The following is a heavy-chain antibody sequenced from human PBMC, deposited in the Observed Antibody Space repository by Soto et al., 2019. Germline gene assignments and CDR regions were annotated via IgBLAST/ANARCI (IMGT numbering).Heavy chain of an antibody. CDR1: GYTFTSYD. CDR3: AREVYGGGAFDI. J-gene: IGHJ3*02. Sequence: QVQLVQSGAEVKKHGASVKVSCKASGYTFTSYDMHWVRQAPGQGLEWMGIINHSGGGTSYAQKFQGRITMTRDTTTSTIYMELSSLRSEDTAVYYCAREVYGGGAFDIWGQGTMVTVTS. D-gene: IGHD4-17*01. CDR2: INHSGGGT. V-gene: IGHV1-46*01.